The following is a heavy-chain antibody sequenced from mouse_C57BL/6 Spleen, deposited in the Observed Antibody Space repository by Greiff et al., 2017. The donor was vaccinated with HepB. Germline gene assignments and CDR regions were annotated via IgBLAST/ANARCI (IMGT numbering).Heavy chain of an antibody. V-gene: IGHV1-76*01. CDR2: IYPGSGNT. Sequence: QVQLQQSGAELVRPGASVKLSCKASGYTFTDYYINWVKQRPGQGLEWIARIYPGSGNTYYNEKFKGKATLTAEKSSSTAYMQLSSLTSEDSAVYFCARTPFILRYWYFDVWGTGTTVTVSS. D-gene: IGHD1-1*01. CDR3: ARTPFILRYWYFDV. CDR1: GYTFTDYY. J-gene: IGHJ1*03.